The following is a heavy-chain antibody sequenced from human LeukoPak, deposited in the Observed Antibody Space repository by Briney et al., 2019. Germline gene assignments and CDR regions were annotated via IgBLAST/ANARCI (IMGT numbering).Heavy chain of an antibody. V-gene: IGHV1-18*01. CDR1: GYIFTSYG. D-gene: IGHD4-17*01. J-gene: IGHJ6*03. Sequence: ASVKVSCKASGYIFTSYGISWVRQAPGQGLEWMGWISAYNGNTNYAQKLQGRVTMTTDTSTSTAYMELRSLRSDDTAVYYCARDQGGDYFLSSYYYYYMDVWGKGTTVTVSS. CDR2: ISAYNGNT. CDR3: ARDQGGDYFLSSYYYYYMDV.